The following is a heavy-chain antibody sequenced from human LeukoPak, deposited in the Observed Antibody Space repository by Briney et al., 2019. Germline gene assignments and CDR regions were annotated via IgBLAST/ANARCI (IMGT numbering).Heavy chain of an antibody. J-gene: IGHJ4*02. Sequence: GRSLRLSCAASGFTFSSYGMHWVRQAPGKGLEWVAVIWYDGSNKYYADSVKGRFTICRDNSKNTLYLQMNSLRAEDTAVYYCARGRGYYDTRFDYWGQGTLVTVSS. CDR2: IWYDGSNK. V-gene: IGHV3-33*01. CDR3: ARGRGYYDTRFDY. D-gene: IGHD3-22*01. CDR1: GFTFSSYG.